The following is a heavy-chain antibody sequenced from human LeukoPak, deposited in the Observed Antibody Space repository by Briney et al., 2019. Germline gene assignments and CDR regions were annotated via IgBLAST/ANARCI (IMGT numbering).Heavy chain of an antibody. CDR2: ISGSSTTT. V-gene: IGHV3-23*01. D-gene: IGHD3-22*01. Sequence: GGSLRLSCAASGFTFSTYAMSWVRQAPGEGLEWVSAISGSSTTTYYADSVKGRFTISRDHSKNTVHLQMNSLRAEDTAVYHCARYYDKSGYYGRHDYWGQGTLVTVSS. CDR3: ARYYDKSGYYGRHDY. J-gene: IGHJ4*02. CDR1: GFTFSTYA.